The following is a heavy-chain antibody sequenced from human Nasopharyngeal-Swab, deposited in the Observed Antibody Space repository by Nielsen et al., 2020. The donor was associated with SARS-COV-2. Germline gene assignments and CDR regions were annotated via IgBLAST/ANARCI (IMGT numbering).Heavy chain of an antibody. D-gene: IGHD3-9*01. CDR3: ARAGPLRYFDWLHNWFDP. CDR2: IYYSGST. V-gene: IGHV4-30-4*01. CDR1: GGSISSGEYY. Sequence: SETLSLTCTVSGGSISSGEYYWSWIRQPPGKGLEWIGYIYYSGSTYYNPSLKSRVTISVDTSKNQFSLKLSSVTAADTAVYYCARAGPLRYFDWLHNWFDPWGQGTLVTVSS. J-gene: IGHJ5*02.